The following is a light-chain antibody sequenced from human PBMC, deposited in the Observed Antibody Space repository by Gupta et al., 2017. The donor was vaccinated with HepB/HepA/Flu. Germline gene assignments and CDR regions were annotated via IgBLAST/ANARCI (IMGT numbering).Light chain of an antibody. Sequence: PGERATLSCRASQSVGSYLAWYQQKPGQAPRLLIYAASNRATGIPLRFGGSGSGTDFTLTISSLEPEDVAVYYCHQRSSWPLTFGGGTKVEIK. CDR1: QSVGSY. CDR2: AAS. CDR3: HQRSSWPLT. J-gene: IGKJ4*01. V-gene: IGKV3-11*01.